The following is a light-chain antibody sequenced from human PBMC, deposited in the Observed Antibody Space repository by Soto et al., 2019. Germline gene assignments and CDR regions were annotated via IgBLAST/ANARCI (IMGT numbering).Light chain of an antibody. Sequence: DIQMTQYPSTLSGYVGDRVTITCRASQTISSWLAWYQQKPGKVPKLLIYTSSTLQSGVPSRFSGSGSGTDFTLTISSLQPEDVATYYCQKHDNAPLTFGGGTKVDIK. CDR2: TSS. V-gene: IGKV1-27*01. CDR3: QKHDNAPLT. CDR1: QTISSW. J-gene: IGKJ4*01.